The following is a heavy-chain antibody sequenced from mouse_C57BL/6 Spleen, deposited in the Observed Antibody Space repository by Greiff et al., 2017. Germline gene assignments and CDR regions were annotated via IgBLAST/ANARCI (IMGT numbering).Heavy chain of an antibody. CDR2: IYPGDGDT. V-gene: IGHV1-82*01. D-gene: IGHD3-3*01. CDR1: GYAFSSSW. Sequence: QVQLQQSGPELVKPGASVKISCKASGYAFSSSWMNWVKQRPGKGLEWIGRIYPGDGDTNYNEKFKGKATLTADKSSSTAYMQLSSLTSEDSAVYFCARGAAGAYAMGYWGHGTSVAVSS. J-gene: IGHJ4*01. CDR3: ARGAAGAYAMGY.